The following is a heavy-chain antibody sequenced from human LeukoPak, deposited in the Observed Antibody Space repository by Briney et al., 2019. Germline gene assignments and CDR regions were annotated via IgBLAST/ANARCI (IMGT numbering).Heavy chain of an antibody. CDR3: ASLPLYYYDSSGRVAFDI. Sequence: ASVKLSCKASGYTFTSYGISWVRQAPGQGLEWMGWISAYNGNTNYAQKLQSRVTMTTDTSTSTAYMELRSLRSDDTAVYYCASLPLYYYDSSGRVAFDIWGQGTMVTVSS. D-gene: IGHD3-22*01. J-gene: IGHJ3*02. CDR2: ISAYNGNT. V-gene: IGHV1-18*01. CDR1: GYTFTSYG.